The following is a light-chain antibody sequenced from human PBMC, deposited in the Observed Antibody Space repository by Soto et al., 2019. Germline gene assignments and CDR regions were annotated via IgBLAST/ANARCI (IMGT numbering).Light chain of an antibody. Sequence: VLTQPASLSGSPGQSITISCTGTSSDVGSYNLVSWYQQHPGKAPKLMIYEGSKRPSGVSNRFSGSKSGNTASLTISGLQAEDEADYYCCSYAGSSTFYVFGTGTKVTVL. CDR3: CSYAGSSTFYV. CDR2: EGS. CDR1: SSDVGSYNL. J-gene: IGLJ1*01. V-gene: IGLV2-23*03.